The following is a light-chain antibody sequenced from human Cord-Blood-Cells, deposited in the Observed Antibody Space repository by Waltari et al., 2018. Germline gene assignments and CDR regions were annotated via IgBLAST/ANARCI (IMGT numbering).Light chain of an antibody. V-gene: IGKV3-15*01. CDR2: GAS. J-gene: IGKJ4*01. Sequence: EIVMTQSPATLSVSPGDRATLSCRASQSVSSNLAWYQQKPGQAPRLLIYGASTRTTGIPARFSGSGSGTEFTLTTSCLQSEDFAVYYGQQYNKWPLTFCGGTKVEIK. CDR3: QQYNKWPLT. CDR1: QSVSSN.